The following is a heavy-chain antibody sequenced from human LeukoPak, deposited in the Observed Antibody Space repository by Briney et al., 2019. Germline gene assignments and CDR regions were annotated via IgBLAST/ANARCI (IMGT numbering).Heavy chain of an antibody. CDR1: GYTFTGYY. CDR3: ARDRPLDADDYYGFYFFDY. Sequence: ASVKVSCKASGYTFTGYYMHWVRQAPGQGLEWMGWINPNSGGTNHAQKFQGRVTMTRDTSISTAYMELSRLRSDDTAVYYCARDRPLDADDYYGFYFFDYWGQGTLVAVSS. CDR2: INPNSGGT. V-gene: IGHV1-2*02. D-gene: IGHD3-10*01. J-gene: IGHJ4*02.